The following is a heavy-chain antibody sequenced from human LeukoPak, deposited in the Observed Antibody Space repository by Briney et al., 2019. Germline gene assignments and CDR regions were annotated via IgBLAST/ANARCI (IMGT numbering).Heavy chain of an antibody. CDR3: ARDELYVTVAHPVYADI. D-gene: IGHD6-19*01. Sequence: PSETLSLTCTVSGGSISSSSYYWGWIRQPPGKGLEWIGSIYYSGSTYYNPSLKSRVTISVDTSKNQFSLKLSSVTAADTAVYYCARDELYVTVAHPVYADIWGQGTMVTVSS. CDR2: IYYSGST. CDR1: GGSISSSSYY. J-gene: IGHJ3*02. V-gene: IGHV4-39*07.